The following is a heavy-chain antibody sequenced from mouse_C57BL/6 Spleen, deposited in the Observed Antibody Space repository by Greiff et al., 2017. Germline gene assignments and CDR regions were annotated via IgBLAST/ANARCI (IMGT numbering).Heavy chain of an antibody. CDR3: AGSSYGFAY. CDR2: IYPGDGDT. D-gene: IGHD1-1*01. CDR1: GYAFSRSW. Sequence: QVQLKESGAELVKPGASVKISCKASGYAFSRSWMNWVKQRPGKGLEWIGQIYPGDGDTNYNGKFKGKATLTADKASSTAYMQLSSLTSEDSAVYFCAGSSYGFAYWGQGTLVTVSA. J-gene: IGHJ3*01. V-gene: IGHV1-80*01.